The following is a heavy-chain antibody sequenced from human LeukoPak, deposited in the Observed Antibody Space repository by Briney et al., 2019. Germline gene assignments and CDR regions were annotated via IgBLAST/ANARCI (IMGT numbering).Heavy chain of an antibody. J-gene: IGHJ6*03. CDR2: ISNTGGST. Sequence: PGESLRLSCAASGFAFSNYAMTWVRQAPGKGLEWVSAISNTGGSTYYADPVKGRFTISRDNSKNTQYLQMNSLRAEDTAVYYCAKRGGGNLYYYYYMDVWGKGTTVTVSS. CDR1: GFAFSNYA. V-gene: IGHV3-23*01. CDR3: AKRGGGNLYYYYYMDV. D-gene: IGHD4-23*01.